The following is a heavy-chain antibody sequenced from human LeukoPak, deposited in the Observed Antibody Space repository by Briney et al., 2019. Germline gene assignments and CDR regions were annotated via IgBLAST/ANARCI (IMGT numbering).Heavy chain of an antibody. Sequence: SETLSLTCTVSGGSISSYYWSWIRQPPGKGLEWIGYIYYSGSTNYNPSLKSRVTISVDTSKNQFSLKLSSVTAADTAVYYCASSNSRGYYYGMDVGGQSTTVT. V-gene: IGHV4-59*01. CDR3: ASSNSRGYYYGMDV. J-gene: IGHJ6*01. D-gene: IGHD3-3*01. CDR2: IYYSGST. CDR1: GGSISSYY.